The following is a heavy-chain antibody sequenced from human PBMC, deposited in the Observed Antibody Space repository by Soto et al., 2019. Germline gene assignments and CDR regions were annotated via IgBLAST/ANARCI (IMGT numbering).Heavy chain of an antibody. Sequence: QVQLQESGPGLVKPSQTLSLTCTVSGGSISSGDYYWSWIRQPPGKGLEWIGYIYYSGSTYYNPSLKSRVTISVDTSKNQFSLKLSSVTAADTAVYYCARERRYYYDSSGYHLDYWGQGTLVTVSS. CDR2: IYYSGST. V-gene: IGHV4-30-4*01. CDR1: GGSISSGDYY. D-gene: IGHD3-22*01. CDR3: ARERRYYYDSSGYHLDY. J-gene: IGHJ4*02.